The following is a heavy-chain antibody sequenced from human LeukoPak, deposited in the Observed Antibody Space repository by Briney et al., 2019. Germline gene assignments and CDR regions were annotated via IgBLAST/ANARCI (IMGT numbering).Heavy chain of an antibody. CDR1: GFTFSDYY. V-gene: IGHV3-11*04. CDR2: IGSSSSTI. CDR3: ARVGDSSGYYYVNFDY. J-gene: IGHJ4*02. D-gene: IGHD3-22*01. Sequence: PGGSLRLSCAASGFTFSDYYMSWIRQAPGKGLEWVSYIGSSSSTIYYADSVKGRFTISRDNAKNSLYLQMNSLRAEDTAVYYCARVGDSSGYYYVNFDYWGQGTLVTVSS.